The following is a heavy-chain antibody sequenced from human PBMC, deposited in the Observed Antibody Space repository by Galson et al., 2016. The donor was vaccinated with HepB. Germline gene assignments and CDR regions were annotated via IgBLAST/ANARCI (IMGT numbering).Heavy chain of an antibody. CDR1: GYNFATYW. Sequence: QSGAEVKKPGESLKISCKGSGYNFATYWIGWVRHMPGKGLEWMGIIYPGDSDTRYSPSFQGQVTISADKSINTAYLQWSGLKASDSAIYYCARRLNWGSRWYFDLWGRGTLGTVSS. CDR2: IYPGDSDT. J-gene: IGHJ2*01. CDR3: ARRLNWGSRWYFDL. D-gene: IGHD7-27*01. V-gene: IGHV5-51*01.